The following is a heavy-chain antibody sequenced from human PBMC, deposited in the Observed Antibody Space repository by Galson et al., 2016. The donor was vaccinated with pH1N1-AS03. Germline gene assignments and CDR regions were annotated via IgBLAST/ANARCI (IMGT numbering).Heavy chain of an antibody. CDR3: ARDGQLWPHYYPLDV. D-gene: IGHD3-22*01. V-gene: IGHV4-61*01. CDR1: GAPITSGSHY. CDR2: IYYSGTT. Sequence: ETLSLTCSVSGAPITSGSHYWTWIRRLPGKGLEWIGYIYYSGTTKFNPSLATRVTMSVDRSKSQFSLNLMSVTAAVTAVYYCARDGQLWPHYYPLDVWGQGTTVTVSS. J-gene: IGHJ6*02.